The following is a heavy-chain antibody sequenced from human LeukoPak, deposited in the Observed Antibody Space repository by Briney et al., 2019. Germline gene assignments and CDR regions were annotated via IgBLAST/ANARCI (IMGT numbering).Heavy chain of an antibody. CDR3: ARGHYYYDSSGYPVY. D-gene: IGHD3-22*01. Sequence: ASVKVSCKASGYTFTTYGISWVRQAPGQGLEWMGWISAYNGNTNYAQKLQGRVTMTTDTSTRTAYMELRSLRSDDTAVYYCARGHYYYDSSGYPVYWGQGTLVTVSS. V-gene: IGHV1-18*01. CDR2: ISAYNGNT. J-gene: IGHJ4*02. CDR1: GYTFTTYG.